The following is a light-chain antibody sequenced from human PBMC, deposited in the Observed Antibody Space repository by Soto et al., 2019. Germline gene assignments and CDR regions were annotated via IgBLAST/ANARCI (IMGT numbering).Light chain of an antibody. CDR2: WGS. CDR3: MQALQTPLT. V-gene: IGKV2-28*01. CDR1: QSLLHSNGYTY. J-gene: IGKJ3*01. Sequence: VVMTQSPLSLPVTPGEPASISCRSSQSLLHSNGYTYLDWYLQKPGQSPQLLIYWGSNRASGVPDRFSGSGSGTDFTLKISRVEAEDVGVYYCMQALQTPLTFGPGTKVDI.